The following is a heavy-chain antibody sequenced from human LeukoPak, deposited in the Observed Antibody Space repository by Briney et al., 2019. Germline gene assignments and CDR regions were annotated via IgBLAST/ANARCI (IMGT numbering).Heavy chain of an antibody. D-gene: IGHD6-19*01. CDR2: INPNSGGT. CDR1: GYTFTGYY. J-gene: IGHJ5*02. V-gene: IGHV1-2*02. Sequence: ASVKVSCKASGYTFTGYYMHWVRQAPGQGLEWMGWINPNSGGTNYAQKFQGRVTMTRDTSISTAYMELSRLSSDDTAVYYCASAPGIAVAGTPCWFDPWGQGTLVTVSS. CDR3: ASAPGIAVAGTPCWFDP.